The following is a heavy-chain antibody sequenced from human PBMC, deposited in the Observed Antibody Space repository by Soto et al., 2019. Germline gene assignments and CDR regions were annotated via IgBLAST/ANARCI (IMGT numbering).Heavy chain of an antibody. D-gene: IGHD3-10*01. V-gene: IGHV1-69*06. CDR1: GGTFSSYA. CDR3: ASPRVTMVRGSFDY. CDR2: IIPIFGTA. J-gene: IGHJ4*02. Sequence: SVKVSCKASGGTFSSYAISWVRQAPGQGLEWMGGIIPIFGTANYAQKFQGRVTITADKSTSTAYMELSSLRSEDTAVYYCASPRVTMVRGSFDYWGQGTLVTVSS.